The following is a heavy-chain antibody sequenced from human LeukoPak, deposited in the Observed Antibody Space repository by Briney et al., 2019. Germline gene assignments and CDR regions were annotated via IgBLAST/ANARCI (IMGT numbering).Heavy chain of an antibody. Sequence: SETLSPTCPESDCSLSSNRYYWGWTRQPPGKGLEWIGNIYYSGSTYYNPSLESRLTMSVDTSKNQFSLKLSSVTAADTAVYYCARDENGYVWGSFRAWGQGTRVTVSS. D-gene: IGHD3-16*02. V-gene: IGHV4-39*07. CDR3: ARDENGYVWGSFRA. J-gene: IGHJ5*02. CDR2: IYYSGST. CDR1: DCSLSSNRYY.